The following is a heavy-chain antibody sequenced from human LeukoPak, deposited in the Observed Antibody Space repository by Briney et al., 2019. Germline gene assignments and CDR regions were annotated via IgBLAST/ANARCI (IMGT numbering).Heavy chain of an antibody. CDR1: GGSISSRNW. J-gene: IGHJ5*02. V-gene: IGHV4-4*02. D-gene: IGHD3-22*01. Sequence: SGTLSLTCAVSGGSISSRNWWSWVRQPPGKGLEWIGEIYHSGSTNYNPSLKTRVTISVDTSKNQFSLKLSSVTAADTAVYYCARIYDSSGYYAGAADNWFDPWGQGTLVTVSS. CDR3: ARIYDSSGYYAGAADNWFDP. CDR2: IYHSGST.